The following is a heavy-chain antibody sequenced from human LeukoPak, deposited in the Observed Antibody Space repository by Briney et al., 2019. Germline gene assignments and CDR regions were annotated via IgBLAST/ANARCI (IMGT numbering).Heavy chain of an antibody. J-gene: IGHJ4*02. Sequence: PSETLSLTCTVSGGSISSSSYSWGWIRQPPGKGLEWIGSIYYSGSTYYNPSLRGRVTISVDTSKNQFSLKLSSVTAADTAVYYCARKDVYHASPFDYWGQGTLVTVSS. CDR2: IYYSGST. CDR1: GGSISSSSYS. D-gene: IGHD2-2*02. V-gene: IGHV4-39*01. CDR3: ARKDVYHASPFDY.